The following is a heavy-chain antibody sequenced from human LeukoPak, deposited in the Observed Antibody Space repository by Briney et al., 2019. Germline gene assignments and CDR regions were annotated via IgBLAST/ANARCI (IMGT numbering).Heavy chain of an antibody. CDR2: INPNSGGT. D-gene: IGHD3-9*01. J-gene: IGHJ4*02. Sequence: ASVTVSCKASGYTFTGYYMHWVRQAPGQGREWMGWINPNSGGTNYAQKFQGRVTMTRDTPISTAYMELSRLRSDDTAVYYCARAILRGLRYFDWSVGYWGQGTLVTVSS. CDR3: ARAILRGLRYFDWSVGY. CDR1: GYTFTGYY. V-gene: IGHV1-2*02.